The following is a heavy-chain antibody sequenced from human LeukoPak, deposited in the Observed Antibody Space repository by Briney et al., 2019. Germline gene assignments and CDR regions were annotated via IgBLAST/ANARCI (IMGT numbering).Heavy chain of an antibody. Sequence: SETLSLTCAVYGGSFSGYYWSWIRQPPGKGLEWIGEINHSGSTNYNPPLKSRVTISVDTSKNQFSLKLSSVTAADTAVYYCASSYDSSGYLDYWGQGTLVTVSS. CDR2: INHSGST. CDR1: GGSFSGYY. J-gene: IGHJ4*02. CDR3: ASSYDSSGYLDY. V-gene: IGHV4-34*01. D-gene: IGHD3-22*01.